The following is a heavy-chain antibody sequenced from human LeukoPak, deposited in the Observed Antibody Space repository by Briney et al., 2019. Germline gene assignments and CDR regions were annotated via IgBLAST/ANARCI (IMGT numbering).Heavy chain of an antibody. Sequence: SVKVSCKASGGTFSSYAISWVRQAPGQGLEWMGRIIPIFGAANYAQKFQGRVTITTDESTSTAYRELSSLSSEDTAVYYCARESVVPAAIYGSTVYYYMDVWGKGTTVTVSS. CDR1: GGTFSSYA. CDR2: IIPIFGAA. J-gene: IGHJ6*03. D-gene: IGHD2-2*01. V-gene: IGHV1-69*05. CDR3: ARESVVPAAIYGSTVYYYMDV.